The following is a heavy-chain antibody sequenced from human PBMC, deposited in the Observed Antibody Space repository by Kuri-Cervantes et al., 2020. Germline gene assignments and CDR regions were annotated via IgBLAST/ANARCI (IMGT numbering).Heavy chain of an antibody. D-gene: IGHD6-19*01. CDR3: ARGGSSGCLDY. J-gene: IGHJ4*02. CDR2: INPNSGGT. CDR1: GFTFTSSA. V-gene: IGHV1-2*04. Sequence: ASVKVSCKASGFTFTSSAVQWVRQAPGQGLEWMGWINPNSGGTNYAQKFQGWVTMTRDTSIGTAYMELSRLRSDDTAVYYCARGGSSGCLDYWGQGTLVTVSS.